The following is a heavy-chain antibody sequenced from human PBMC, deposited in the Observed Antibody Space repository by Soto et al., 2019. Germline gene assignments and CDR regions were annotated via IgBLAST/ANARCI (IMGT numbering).Heavy chain of an antibody. J-gene: IGHJ6*02. CDR3: ATLTHPAIVVDGMDV. D-gene: IGHD3-22*01. CDR2: IYYSGST. CDR1: GGSISSGGYY. Sequence: QVQLQESGPGLVKPSQTLSLTCTVSGGSISSGGYYWSWIRQHPGKGLEWIGYIYYSGSTYYNPSLKSRVTISGDTSKNQFSLKLSSVTAADTAVYYCATLTHPAIVVDGMDVWGQGTTVTVSS. V-gene: IGHV4-31*03.